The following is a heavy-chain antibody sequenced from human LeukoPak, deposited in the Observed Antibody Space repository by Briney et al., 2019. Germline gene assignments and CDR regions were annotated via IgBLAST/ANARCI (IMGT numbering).Heavy chain of an antibody. D-gene: IGHD1-26*01. CDR2: ISAYNGNT. Sequence: ASVKVSCKASGYTFTSYGISWVRQAPGQGLEWMGWISAYNGNTNYAQKFQGRVTITTDESTSTAYMELSSLRSEDTAVYYCARGGSGRSSADYWGQGTLVTVSS. CDR1: GYTFTSYG. J-gene: IGHJ4*02. CDR3: ARGGSGRSSADY. V-gene: IGHV1-18*01.